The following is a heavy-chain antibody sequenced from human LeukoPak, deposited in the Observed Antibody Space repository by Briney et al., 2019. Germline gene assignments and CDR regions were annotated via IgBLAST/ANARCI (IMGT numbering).Heavy chain of an antibody. J-gene: IGHJ4*02. Sequence: PSETLSLTCTVSGDSVSSSHYYWGWIRQSPGKGLEWIGSIYSGGETHYNPSLNSRVTIFLDTSKNRFSLNLISVTATDTAVYYCVRDYSNFVQGDWGQGTLVTVSS. CDR3: VRDYSNFVQGD. CDR2: IYSGGET. CDR1: GDSVSSSHYY. V-gene: IGHV4-39*02. D-gene: IGHD4-11*01.